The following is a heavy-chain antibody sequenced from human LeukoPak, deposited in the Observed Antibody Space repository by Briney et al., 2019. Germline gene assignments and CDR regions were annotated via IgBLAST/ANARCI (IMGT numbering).Heavy chain of an antibody. CDR2: LSNSGGST. CDR1: GFTLSSYV. Sequence: GGSLILSCSASGFTLSSYVMSWVRQAPGKGLEWVSTLSNSGGSTYYADSVKGRFTISRDNSKNALYLQMNSLRDEDTAIYYCANRRNYASDYWGQGTLVTVSS. J-gene: IGHJ4*02. V-gene: IGHV3-23*01. D-gene: IGHD1-14*01. CDR3: ANRRNYASDY.